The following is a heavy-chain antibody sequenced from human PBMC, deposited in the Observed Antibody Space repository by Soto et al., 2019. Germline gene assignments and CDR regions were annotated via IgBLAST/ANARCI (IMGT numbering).Heavy chain of an antibody. J-gene: IGHJ4*02. Sequence: QVQVVESGGGVVQPGRSLRLSCAASGFTFSSYGMHWVRQAPGMGLEWVAVIWFDAVNKYYEDSVKGRFTISRDNSKNPVYLQMNKPGVDDTAVYYCARAPDSRGGYYGSGSFFDYWGQGTLVTVSS. CDR3: ARAPDSRGGYYGSGSFFDY. CDR2: IWFDAVNK. CDR1: GFTFSSYG. D-gene: IGHD3-10*01. V-gene: IGHV3-33*01.